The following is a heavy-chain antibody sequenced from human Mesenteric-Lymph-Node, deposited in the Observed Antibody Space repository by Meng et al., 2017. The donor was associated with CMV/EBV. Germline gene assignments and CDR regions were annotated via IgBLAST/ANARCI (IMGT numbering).Heavy chain of an antibody. CDR3: ARDTLTYSYGPGWIDP. CDR2: IFYSGSA. D-gene: IGHD3-10*01. V-gene: IGHV4-39*02. Sequence: QRQLQESVPRLVKPSETLSPKCTVSGGSISSSWHYWGWIRQPPGKGLEWIGSIFYSGSAHYNPALESRVTISIDKSKNEFFLNLGSVTAAGTAMYFCARDTLTYSYGPGWIDPWGQGTPVTVSS. J-gene: IGHJ5*02. CDR1: GGSISSSWHY.